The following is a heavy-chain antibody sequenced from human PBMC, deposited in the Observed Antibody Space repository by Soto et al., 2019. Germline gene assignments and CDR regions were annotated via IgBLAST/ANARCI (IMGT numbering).Heavy chain of an antibody. CDR3: ARGPYYDSSGYYFTPQFDY. CDR1: GGSISSYY. Sequence: SETLSLTCTVSGGSISSYYWSWIRQPPGKGLEWIGYIYYSGSTNYNPSLKSRVTISVDTSKNQFSLKLSSVTAADTAVYYCARGPYYDSSGYYFTPQFDYWGQGPLVTVSS. J-gene: IGHJ4*02. V-gene: IGHV4-59*01. CDR2: IYYSGST. D-gene: IGHD3-22*01.